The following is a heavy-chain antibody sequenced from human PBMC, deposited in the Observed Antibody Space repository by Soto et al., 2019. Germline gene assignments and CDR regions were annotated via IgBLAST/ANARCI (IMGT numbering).Heavy chain of an antibody. D-gene: IGHD2-8*02. CDR1: GFTFSNYA. V-gene: IGHV3-30-3*01. CDR3: AIIATSGGGDASDM. CDR2: ILSDEINK. Sequence: QVQLVESGGGVVQPGRSLRLSCAASGFTFSNYAMHWFRQAPGKGLEWVAAILSDEINKYSADSVKGRFTISRDNSTSTLYLQMNSLRPDDTAVYYCAIIATSGGGDASDMWGQGTMVTVSS. J-gene: IGHJ3*02.